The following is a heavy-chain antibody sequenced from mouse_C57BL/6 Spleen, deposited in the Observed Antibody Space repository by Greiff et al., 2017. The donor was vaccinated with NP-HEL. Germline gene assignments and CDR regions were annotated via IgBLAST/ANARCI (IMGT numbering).Heavy chain of an antibody. CDR3: ARGRSYWYFDV. CDR2: IYPSDSET. CDR1: GYTFTSYW. Sequence: VQLQQPGAELVRPGSSVKLSCKASGYTFTSYWMDWVKQRPGQGLEWIGNIYPSDSETHYNQKFKDKATLTVDKSSSTAYMQLSSLTSEDSAVYYCARGRSYWYFDVWGTGTTVTVSS. J-gene: IGHJ1*03. V-gene: IGHV1-61*01.